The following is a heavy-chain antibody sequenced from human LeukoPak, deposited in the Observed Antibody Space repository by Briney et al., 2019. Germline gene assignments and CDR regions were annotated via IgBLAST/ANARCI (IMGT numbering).Heavy chain of an antibody. V-gene: IGHV4-59*08. Sequence: PSETLSLTCTFSGGSITNSYWSWIRQHPGKGLEWIGYIYYSGSTNYNPSLKSRVTISVDTSKNQFSLRLSSVTAADTAVYYCARQAVTGYFDFWGQGTLVTVSS. CDR3: ARQAVTGYFDF. CDR2: IYYSGST. CDR1: GGSITNSY. D-gene: IGHD2-21*02. J-gene: IGHJ4*02.